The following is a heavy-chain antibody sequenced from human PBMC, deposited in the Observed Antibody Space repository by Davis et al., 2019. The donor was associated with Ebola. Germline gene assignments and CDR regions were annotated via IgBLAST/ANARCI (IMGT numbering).Heavy chain of an antibody. V-gene: IGHV4-30-2*03. CDR1: GGSISSGGYT. Sequence: SETLSLTCTVSGGSISSGGYTWSWIRQPPGKGLEWIGYIYYSGSTYYNPSLKSRVTISVDTSKNQFSLKLSSVTAADTAVYYCARQYYYYGMDVWGKGTTVTVSS. CDR3: ARQYYYYGMDV. CDR2: IYYSGST. J-gene: IGHJ6*04.